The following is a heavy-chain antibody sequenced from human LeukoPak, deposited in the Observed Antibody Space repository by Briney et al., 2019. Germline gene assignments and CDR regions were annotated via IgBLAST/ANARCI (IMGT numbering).Heavy chain of an antibody. CDR1: GFTFSSYA. Sequence: GGSLRLSCAASGFTFSSYAMSWVRQAPGKGLEWVSAISASGGSTYYADSVKGRFTISRENSKNTLYLQMISLRAEDTAVYYCAKGGPTVPKEAANASDIWGQGAVVTASS. V-gene: IGHV3-23*01. CDR2: ISASGGST. CDR3: AKGGPTVPKEAANASDI. D-gene: IGHD2-2*01. J-gene: IGHJ3*02.